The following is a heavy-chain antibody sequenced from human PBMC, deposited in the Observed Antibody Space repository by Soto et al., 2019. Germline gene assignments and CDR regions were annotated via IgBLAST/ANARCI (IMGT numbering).Heavy chain of an antibody. CDR2: ISYDGSNK. J-gene: IGHJ6*02. CDR1: GFTFSSYG. Sequence: QVQLVESGGGVVQPGRSLRLSCAASGFTFSSYGMHWVRQAPGKGLEWVAVISYDGSNKYYADSVKGRFTISRDNSKNTLYLKMNRLGAEDTAVYYCAFVPPRSGYYYYGMDVWGQGTTVTVSS. CDR3: AFVPPRSGYYYYGMDV. D-gene: IGHD3-10*02. V-gene: IGHV3-30*03.